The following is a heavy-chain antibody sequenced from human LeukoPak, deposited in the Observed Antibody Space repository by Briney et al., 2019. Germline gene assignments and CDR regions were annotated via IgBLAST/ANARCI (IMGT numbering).Heavy chain of an antibody. CDR2: ISGSSSYI. V-gene: IGHV3-21*01. CDR1: GFTFSSHI. J-gene: IGHJ4*02. D-gene: IGHD6-19*01. CDR3: ARDRQWLVAFDH. Sequence: GGSLRLSCAASGFTFSSHIMNWVRQAPGKGLEWVSSISGSSSYIYYADSVKGRFTISRDNAKNSLYLQMNSLGAEDTAVYYCARDRQWLVAFDHWGQGTLVTVSS.